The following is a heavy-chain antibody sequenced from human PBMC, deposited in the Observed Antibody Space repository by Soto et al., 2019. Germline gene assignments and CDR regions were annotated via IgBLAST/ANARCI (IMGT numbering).Heavy chain of an antibody. V-gene: IGHV3-30*18. CDR2: ISYDGGNK. CDR3: AKEWDAHPNLDY. CDR1: GFVFSDHG. J-gene: IGHJ4*02. Sequence: QVQLVESGGGVVQPGRSLRLSCAGSGFVFSDHGIHWVRQAPGKGLEWLAAISYDGGNKYYADSVKGRFTISRDNSENTVYLQMNSLTTEDTAIYYCAKEWDAHPNLDYWGQGTLVTVSS. D-gene: IGHD1-26*01.